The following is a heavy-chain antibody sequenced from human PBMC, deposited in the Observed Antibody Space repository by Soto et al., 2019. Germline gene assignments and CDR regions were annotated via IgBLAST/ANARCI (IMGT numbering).Heavy chain of an antibody. J-gene: IGHJ3*02. Sequence: QVQLQESGPGLVKPSETLSLTCTVSGGSISSYYWSWIRQPAGKGLEWIGRIYTSGSTNYNPSLKSRVIMSVDTSKNQFSLKLSSVTAADTAVYYCARDKMIAAAGRYAFDIWGQGTMVTVSS. CDR2: IYTSGST. CDR1: GGSISSYY. V-gene: IGHV4-4*07. D-gene: IGHD6-13*01. CDR3: ARDKMIAAAGRYAFDI.